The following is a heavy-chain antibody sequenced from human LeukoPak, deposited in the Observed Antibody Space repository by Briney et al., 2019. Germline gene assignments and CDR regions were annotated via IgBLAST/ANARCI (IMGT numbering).Heavy chain of an antibody. CDR1: GFTFSSYA. CDR3: AKGGDTTYYFDY. D-gene: IGHD5-18*01. V-gene: IGHV3-30*04. Sequence: PGGSLRLSCAASGFTFSSYAVHWVRQAPGKGLEWVAVISYDGSNKYYADSVKGRFTISRDNSKNTLYLQMNSLRAEDTAVYYCAKGGDTTYYFDYWGQGTLVTVSS. J-gene: IGHJ4*02. CDR2: ISYDGSNK.